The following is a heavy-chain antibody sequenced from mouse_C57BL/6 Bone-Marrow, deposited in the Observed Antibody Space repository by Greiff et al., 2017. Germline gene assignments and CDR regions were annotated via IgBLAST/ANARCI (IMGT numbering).Heavy chain of an antibody. V-gene: IGHV1-64*01. Sequence: QVQLKQPGAELVKPGASVKLSCKASGYTFTSYWMHWVKQRPGQGLEWIGMIHTNSGSTNYNEKLKSKATLTVDKSSSTAYMQLSSLTSEDSAVYYCARGHYRVYWGQGTTLTVSS. CDR3: ARGHYRVY. D-gene: IGHD2-14*01. J-gene: IGHJ2*01. CDR2: IHTNSGST. CDR1: GYTFTSYW.